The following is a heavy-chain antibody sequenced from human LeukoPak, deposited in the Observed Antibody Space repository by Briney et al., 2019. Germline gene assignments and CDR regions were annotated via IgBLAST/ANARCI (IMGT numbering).Heavy chain of an antibody. CDR3: AKGFRPNWSSGYVTYFDY. V-gene: IGHV3-9*01. J-gene: IGHJ4*02. D-gene: IGHD3-22*01. Sequence: SGGSLRLSCAASGFTFDDYAMHWVRQAPGKGLEWVSGISWNSGSIGYADSVKGRFTISRDNAKNSLYLQMNSLRAEDTALYYRAKGFRPNWSSGYVTYFDYWGQGTLVTVSS. CDR1: GFTFDDYA. CDR2: ISWNSGSI.